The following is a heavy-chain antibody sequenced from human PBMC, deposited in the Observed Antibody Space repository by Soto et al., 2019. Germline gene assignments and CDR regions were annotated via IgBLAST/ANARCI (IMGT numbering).Heavy chain of an antibody. CDR2: ISGYNGKT. CDR1: GYIFSNYG. Sequence: ASVKVSCKTSGYIFSNYGITWVRQAPGEGLEWMGWISGYNGKTTYTQRLQGRVTMTTDTSTNTAYMELTSLRSDDTAVYYCARDRNSGSYFAFDIWGQGTMVTVS. J-gene: IGHJ3*02. D-gene: IGHD1-26*01. V-gene: IGHV1-18*01. CDR3: ARDRNSGSYFAFDI.